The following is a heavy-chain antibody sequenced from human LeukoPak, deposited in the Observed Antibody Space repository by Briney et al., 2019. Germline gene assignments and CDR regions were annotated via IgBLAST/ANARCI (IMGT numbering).Heavy chain of an antibody. CDR3: ARAAPYGSGRGTFDP. CDR2: ISSDSNYI. V-gene: IGHV3-21*01. D-gene: IGHD3-10*01. CDR1: GFSFSSYS. Sequence: GGSLRLSCAASGFSFSSYSMNWVRQAPGKGLEWVSSISSDSNYIYYADSVRGRFTISRDNAKNSLYLQMNSLRAEDTAVYYCARAAPYGSGRGTFDPWGQGTLVTVSS. J-gene: IGHJ5*02.